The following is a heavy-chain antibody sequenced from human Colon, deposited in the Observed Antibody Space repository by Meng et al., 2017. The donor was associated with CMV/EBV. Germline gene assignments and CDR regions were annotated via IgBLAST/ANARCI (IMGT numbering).Heavy chain of an antibody. CDR2: IKPKSGGA. J-gene: IGHJ3*02. D-gene: IGHD6-13*01. CDR3: AREEGQQLVPDAFDI. CDR1: GYIFSAYY. V-gene: IGHV1-2*02. Sequence: ASVKVSCKASGYIFSAYYLHWVRQAPGQGLEWMGWIKPKSGGAKYAQKFQGRVTMTTDTSISTAYLELTSLTSEDTAVYYCAREEGQQLVPDAFDIWGQGTMVTVSS.